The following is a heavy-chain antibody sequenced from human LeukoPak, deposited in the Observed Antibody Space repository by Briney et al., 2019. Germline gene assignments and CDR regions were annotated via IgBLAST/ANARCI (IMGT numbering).Heavy chain of an antibody. V-gene: IGHV1-8*01. D-gene: IGHD1-1*01. CDR3: ARGTNWNDVFDI. Sequence: ASVKVSCKASGYTFTSYDINWVRQATGQGLEWMGWMNPNSGNTGYAQKFQGRVTMTRNTSISTAYMELSSLRSEDTAVYYCARGTNWNDVFDIWGQGTMVTVSS. J-gene: IGHJ3*02. CDR1: GYTFTSYD. CDR2: MNPNSGNT.